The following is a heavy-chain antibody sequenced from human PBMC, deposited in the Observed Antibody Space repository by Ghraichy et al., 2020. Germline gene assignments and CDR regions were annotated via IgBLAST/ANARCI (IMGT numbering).Heavy chain of an antibody. D-gene: IGHD5-18*01. V-gene: IGHV4-34*01. CDR2: INHSGST. CDR1: GGSFSGYY. CDR3: ARGRGYSYGRRDYYYYGMDV. J-gene: IGHJ6*02. Sequence: LSLPCAVYGGSFSGYYWSWIRQPPGKGLEWIGEINHSGSTNYNPSLKSRVTISVDTSKNQFSLKLSSVTAADTAVYYCARGRGYSYGRRDYYYYGMDVWGQGTTVTVSS.